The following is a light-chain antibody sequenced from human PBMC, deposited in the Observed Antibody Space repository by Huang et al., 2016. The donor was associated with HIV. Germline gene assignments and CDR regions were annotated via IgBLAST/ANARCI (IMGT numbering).Light chain of an antibody. CDR2: SAS. CDR1: QSVTSN. Sequence: EVVMTQSPAIPSVSPGERATPSCRASQSVTSNLAWYRQKPGQAPRLLIYSASPRATGIPARFIGGGSGTEFTLTISSLQSEDFAVYYCQHYNNWPWWTFGQGTKVEIK. J-gene: IGKJ1*01. CDR3: QHYNNWPWWT. V-gene: IGKV3-15*01.